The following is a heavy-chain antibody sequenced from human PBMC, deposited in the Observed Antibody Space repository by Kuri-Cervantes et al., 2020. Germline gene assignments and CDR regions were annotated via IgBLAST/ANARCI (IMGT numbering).Heavy chain of an antibody. CDR3: ARYCSSSSCWDAFDI. D-gene: IGHD2-15*01. CDR1: GFTFNNYW. CDR2: IKHDGTEK. V-gene: IGHV3-7*01. J-gene: IGHJ3*02. Sequence: GGALKLSWPASGFTFNNYWMSWVRQAPGKGLEWVANIKHDGTEKYYVDSVKGRFTISRDNAKNSLYLQMNSLRAEDTAVYYCARYCSSSSCWDAFDIWGQGTMVTVSS.